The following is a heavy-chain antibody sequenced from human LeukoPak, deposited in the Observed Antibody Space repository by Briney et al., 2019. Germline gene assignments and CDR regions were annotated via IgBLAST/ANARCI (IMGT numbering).Heavy chain of an antibody. J-gene: IGHJ4*02. CDR3: ATEVRDSSGYFYFVY. V-gene: IGHV3-15*01. Sequence: GGSLRLSCAASGFTFTNACMSWVRQAPGKGLEWLGRIKSKTDGETTAYAAPVKGRFTISRDDSKTTLYLQMNSLQTGDTAVYYCATEVRDSSGYFYFVYWGQGTLVTVSS. CDR2: IKSKTDGETT. D-gene: IGHD3-22*01. CDR1: GFTFTNAC.